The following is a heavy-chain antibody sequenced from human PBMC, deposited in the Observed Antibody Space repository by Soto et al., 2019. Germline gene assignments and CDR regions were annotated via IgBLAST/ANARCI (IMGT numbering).Heavy chain of an antibody. V-gene: IGHV1-2*02. Sequence: ASVKVSCKASGCTFSDYYIHWVRQAPGQGLEWMGWISPRSGSANFAQRFQGRVSMTRDTSITTAYMELRRLKSDDTAVYYCARGPYYGPGYGMDVWGQGTTVTVSS. CDR2: ISPRSGSA. CDR3: ARGPYYGPGYGMDV. CDR1: GCTFSDYY. D-gene: IGHD3-10*01. J-gene: IGHJ6*02.